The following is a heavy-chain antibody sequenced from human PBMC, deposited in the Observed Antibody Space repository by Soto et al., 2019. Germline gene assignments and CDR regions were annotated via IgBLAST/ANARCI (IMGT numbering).Heavy chain of an antibody. Sequence: ASVKVSCKASGYTFTSYGISWVRQAPGQGLEWMGWISAYNGNTNYAQKLQGRVTMTTDTSTSTAYMELRSLRSDDTAVYYCASSYKVVEYCTNGVCPLYYYYGMDVWGQGTTVTVSS. CDR2: ISAYNGNT. J-gene: IGHJ6*02. CDR3: ASSYKVVEYCTNGVCPLYYYYGMDV. D-gene: IGHD2-8*01. CDR1: GYTFTSYG. V-gene: IGHV1-18*01.